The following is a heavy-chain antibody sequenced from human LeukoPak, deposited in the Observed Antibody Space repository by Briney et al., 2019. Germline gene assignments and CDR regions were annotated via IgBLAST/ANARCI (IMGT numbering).Heavy chain of an antibody. CDR1: GFTFSSYG. Sequence: GGSLRLSCAASGFTFSSYGMHWVRQAPGKGLEWVAFIRYDGSNKYYADSVKGRFTVSGDNSKNTLYLQMNSLRAEDTAVYYCAKDRYYGSGSPPAAWGQGTMVTVSS. CDR3: AKDRYYGSGSPPAA. CDR2: IRYDGSNK. J-gene: IGHJ3*01. D-gene: IGHD3-10*01. V-gene: IGHV3-30*02.